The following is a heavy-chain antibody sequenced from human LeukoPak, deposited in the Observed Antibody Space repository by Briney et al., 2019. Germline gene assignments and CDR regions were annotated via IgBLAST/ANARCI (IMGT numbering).Heavy chain of an antibody. CDR2: ISYDGSNK. CDR1: GFTFSSYA. J-gene: IGHJ4*02. D-gene: IGHD6-13*01. CDR3: ARVVAAAGTDY. Sequence: GGSLRLFCAASGFTFSSYAMHWVRQAPGKGLEWVAVISYDGSNKYYADSVKGRFTISRDNSKNTLYLQMNSLRAEDTAVYYCARVVAAAGTDYWGQGTLVTVSS. V-gene: IGHV3-30-3*01.